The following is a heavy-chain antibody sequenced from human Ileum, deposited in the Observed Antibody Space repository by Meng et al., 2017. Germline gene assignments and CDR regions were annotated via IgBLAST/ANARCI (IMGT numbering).Heavy chain of an antibody. J-gene: IGHJ4*02. CDR2: AST. D-gene: IGHD7-27*01. CDR1: GGSVSSAGYQ. V-gene: IGHV4-61*08. CDR3: ARDHWGSLDY. Sequence: GQWEEEGPGLVRPSETLSLVCSVSGGSVSSAGYQWGWIRQPPGKGLEWIGYASTNYNPSLKSRVTISLDTSKNQFSLKLSSGTAADTAVYYCARDHWGSLDYWGQGILVTVSS.